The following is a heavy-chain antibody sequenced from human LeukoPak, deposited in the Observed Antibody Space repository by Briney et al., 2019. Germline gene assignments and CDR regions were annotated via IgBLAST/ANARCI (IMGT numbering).Heavy chain of an antibody. CDR2: IYHSGST. D-gene: IGHD3-22*01. CDR1: GYSISSGYY. Sequence: SETLSLTCAVSGYSISSGYYWGWIRQPPGKGLEWIGSIYHSGSTYYNPSLKGRVTISVDTSKNQFSLKLSSVTAADTAVYYCARGALGAYYYDSSGYYNWFDPWGQGTLVTVSS. CDR3: ARGALGAYYYDSSGYYNWFDP. J-gene: IGHJ5*02. V-gene: IGHV4-38-2*01.